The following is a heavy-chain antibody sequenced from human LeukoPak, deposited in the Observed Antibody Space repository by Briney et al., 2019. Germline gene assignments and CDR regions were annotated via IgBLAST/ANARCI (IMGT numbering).Heavy chain of an antibody. CDR2: IKQDGSEK. D-gene: IGHD5-12*01. J-gene: IGHJ4*02. CDR1: GFTFSSYW. CDR3: AKGRNSGYHYFNY. V-gene: IGHV3-7*01. Sequence: GGSLRLSCTASGFTFSSYWMSWVRQAPGKGLEWVANIKQDGSEKYYVDSVKGRFTISRDNAKNSLYLQMNSLRAEDTAVYYCAKGRNSGYHYFNYWGQGTLVTVSS.